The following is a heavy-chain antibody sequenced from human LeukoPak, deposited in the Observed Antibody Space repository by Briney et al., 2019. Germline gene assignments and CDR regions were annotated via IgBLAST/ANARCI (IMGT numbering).Heavy chain of an antibody. Sequence: PGGSLRLSCAASGFTFSSYAMSWVRQAPGKGLEWVSAISGSGGSTYYADSVKGRFTISRDNSKNTLYLQMNSLRAEDTAVYYCAKMGGFYGSGSAPFDYWSQGTLVTVSS. CDR1: GFTFSSYA. D-gene: IGHD3-10*01. J-gene: IGHJ4*02. CDR3: AKMGGFYGSGSAPFDY. CDR2: ISGSGGST. V-gene: IGHV3-23*01.